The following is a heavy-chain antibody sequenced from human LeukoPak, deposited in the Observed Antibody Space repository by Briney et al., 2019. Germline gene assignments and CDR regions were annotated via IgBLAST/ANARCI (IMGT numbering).Heavy chain of an antibody. D-gene: IGHD3-22*01. CDR3: TRGLGYSLDAFDI. CDR1: GFTFGDYA. V-gene: IGHV3-49*03. J-gene: IGHJ3*02. Sequence: GGSLRPSCTASGFTFGDYAMSWFRQAPGKGLEWVGFIRSKAYGGTTEYAASVKGRFTISRDDSKSIAYLQMNSLKTEDTAVYYCTRGLGYSLDAFDIWGQGTMVTVSS. CDR2: IRSKAYGGTT.